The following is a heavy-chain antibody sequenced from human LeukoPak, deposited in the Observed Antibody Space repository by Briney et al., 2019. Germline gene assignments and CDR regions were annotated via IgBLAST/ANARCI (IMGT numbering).Heavy chain of an antibody. CDR1: GGSISSYY. Sequence: SETLSLTCTVSGGSISSYYWSWIRQPPGKGLEWIGSIYYSGSTYYNPSLKSRVTISVDTSKNQFSLKLSSVTAADTAVYYCARAPRIVVVVAATRTWFDPWGQGTLVTVSS. CDR2: IYYSGST. CDR3: ARAPRIVVVVAATRTWFDP. V-gene: IGHV4-39*07. J-gene: IGHJ5*02. D-gene: IGHD2-15*01.